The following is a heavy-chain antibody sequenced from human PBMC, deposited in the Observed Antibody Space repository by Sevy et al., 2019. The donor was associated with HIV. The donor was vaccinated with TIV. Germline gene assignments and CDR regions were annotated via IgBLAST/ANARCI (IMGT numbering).Heavy chain of an antibody. CDR3: ITDPAYRCYDEEVINYYFYGMDV. J-gene: IGHJ6*02. V-gene: IGHV3-15*01. Sequence: GGSLRLSCTASGFTFSSAWMSWVRQAPGKGLEWVGRIKSEFDGGAIDYAAPVKGRFTISREDSKNTGYLQMNSLKTEYLAVYYFITDPAYRCYDEEVINYYFYGMDVWGQGTPVTVSS. CDR1: GFTFSSAW. D-gene: IGHD2-21*01. CDR2: IKSEFDGGAI.